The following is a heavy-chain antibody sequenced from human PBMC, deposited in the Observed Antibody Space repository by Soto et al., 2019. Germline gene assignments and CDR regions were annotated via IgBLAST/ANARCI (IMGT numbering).Heavy chain of an antibody. CDR1: GYTFTSYG. Sequence: QVQLVQSGAEVKKPGASVKVSCKASGYTFTSYGISWVQQAPGQGLEWMGWISAYNGNTNYAQKLQGRVTMTTDTSTSTAYMELRSLRSDDTAVYYRARGTAGTTSYYYYGMDVWGQGTTVTVSS. CDR2: ISAYNGNT. V-gene: IGHV1-18*01. CDR3: ARGTAGTTSYYYYGMDV. J-gene: IGHJ6*02. D-gene: IGHD1-1*01.